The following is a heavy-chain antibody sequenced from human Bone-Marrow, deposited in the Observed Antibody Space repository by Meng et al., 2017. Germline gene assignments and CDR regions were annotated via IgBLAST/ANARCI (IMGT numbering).Heavy chain of an antibody. Sequence: ASVKVSCKASGYTFTGYYMHWVRQAPGQGLEWMGWINPNSGGTNYAQKFQGRVTITADESTSTAYMELSSLRSEDTAVYYCAGSVSGLPPDFDYWGQGTLVTVSS. CDR2: INPNSGGT. J-gene: IGHJ4*02. CDR1: GYTFTGYY. D-gene: IGHD6-19*01. CDR3: AGSVSGLPPDFDY. V-gene: IGHV1-2*02.